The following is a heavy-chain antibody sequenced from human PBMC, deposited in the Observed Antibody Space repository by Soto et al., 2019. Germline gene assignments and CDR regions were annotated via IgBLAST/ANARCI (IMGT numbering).Heavy chain of an antibody. CDR3: ARDPGPSTVTRVC. CDR1: GGTFSSYA. CDR2: IIPIFGTS. V-gene: IGHV1-69*13. D-gene: IGHD4-17*01. Sequence: ASVKVSCKASGGTFSSYAISWVRQAPGKGLEWMGGIIPIFGTSNYAQKFQGRVTITADESTSTAYMELSSLRSEDTAVYYCARDPGPSTVTRVCWGHGKLVTLSS. J-gene: IGHJ4*01.